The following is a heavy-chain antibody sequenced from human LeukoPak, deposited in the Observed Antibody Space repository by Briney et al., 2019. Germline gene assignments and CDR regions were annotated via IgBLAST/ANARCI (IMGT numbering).Heavy chain of an antibody. Sequence: GGSLRLSCAASGFTFSNYEMNWVRQAPGRGLEWVSYISGRGSSIYYADSVKGRFTISRDNAKNSLYLQMNTLRAEDTAVYYCARGYPQERTMIVVVIPYFDSWGQGTLVTVSS. V-gene: IGHV3-48*03. CDR3: ARGYPQERTMIVVVIPYFDS. D-gene: IGHD3-22*01. J-gene: IGHJ4*02. CDR2: ISGRGSSI. CDR1: GFTFSNYE.